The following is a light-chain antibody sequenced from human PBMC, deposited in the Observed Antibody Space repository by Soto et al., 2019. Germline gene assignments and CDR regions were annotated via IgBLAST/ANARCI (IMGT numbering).Light chain of an antibody. V-gene: IGKV1-5*01. CDR1: QSISSW. CDR3: QQYNSYPLT. Sequence: DIQMTQSPSTLSASAGDRATITCRASQSISSWLAWYQQKPGKAPKLLIYDASSWESGVPSRFSGSGSGTEFTLTISSLEPDDFATYYCQQYNSYPLTFGRGTKVEIK. CDR2: DAS. J-gene: IGKJ4*01.